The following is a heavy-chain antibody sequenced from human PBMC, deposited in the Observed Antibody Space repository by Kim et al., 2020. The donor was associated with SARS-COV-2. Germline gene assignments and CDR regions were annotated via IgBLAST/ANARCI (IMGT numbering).Heavy chain of an antibody. CDR3: ARTDYYGSGSYYNDENYYYGMDV. J-gene: IGHJ6*02. CDR2: IIPIFGTA. D-gene: IGHD3-10*01. V-gene: IGHV1-69*13. CDR1: GGTFSSYA. Sequence: SVKVSCKASGGTFSSYAISWVRQAPGQGLEWMGGIIPIFGTANYAQKFQGRVTITADESTSTAYMELSSLRSEDTAVYYCARTDYYGSGSYYNDENYYYGMDVWGQGTTVTVSS.